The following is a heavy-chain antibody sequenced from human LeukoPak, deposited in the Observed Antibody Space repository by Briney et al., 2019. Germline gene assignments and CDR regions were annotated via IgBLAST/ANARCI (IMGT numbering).Heavy chain of an antibody. V-gene: IGHV3-23*01. CDR2: INDDSSLR. D-gene: IGHD2-2*01. Sequence: ETLSLTCTVSGDSINSLDLWSWVRQAPGKGLEWLAAINDDSSLRYYVDSVKGRFTISRDNSKNTLYLQLNSLRGDDTAVYYCAKKGGNQLPYFDHWGLGTVVTVSS. CDR3: AKKGGNQLPYFDH. J-gene: IGHJ4*02. CDR1: GDSINSLD.